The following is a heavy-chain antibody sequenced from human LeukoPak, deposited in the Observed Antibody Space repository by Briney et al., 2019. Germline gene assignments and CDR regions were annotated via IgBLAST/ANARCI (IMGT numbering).Heavy chain of an antibody. J-gene: IGHJ6*03. CDR1: GFTFSSYA. Sequence: GGSLRLSCAASGFTFSSYAMSWVRQAPGKGLEWVSAISGSGGSTYYADSVKGRFTISRDNSKNTLYLQMNSLRAEDTAVYYCAKVDSDYWYYYYMDVWGKGTTVTVSS. CDR2: ISGSGGST. V-gene: IGHV3-23*01. CDR3: AKVDSDYWYYYYMDV.